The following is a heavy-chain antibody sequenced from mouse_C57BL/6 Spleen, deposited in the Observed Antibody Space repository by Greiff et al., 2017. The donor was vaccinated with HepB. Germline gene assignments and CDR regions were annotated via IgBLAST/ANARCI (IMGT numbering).Heavy chain of an antibody. J-gene: IGHJ2*01. Sequence: VQLVESGAELVRPGTSVKVSCKASGYAFTNYLIEWVKQRPGQGLEWIGVINPGSGGTNYNEKFKGKATLTADKSSSTAYMQLSSLTSEDSAVYFCARRGYGSYYFDYWGQGTTLTVSS. CDR2: INPGSGGT. V-gene: IGHV1-54*01. CDR3: ARRGYGSYYFDY. CDR1: GYAFTNYL. D-gene: IGHD1-1*01.